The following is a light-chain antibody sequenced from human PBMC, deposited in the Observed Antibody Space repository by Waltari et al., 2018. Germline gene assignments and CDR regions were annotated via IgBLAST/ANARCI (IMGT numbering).Light chain of an antibody. J-gene: IGLJ1*01. CDR3: SSYTGSSIRYV. CDR1: SSDVGGYNY. Sequence: PGQSITISCTGTSSDVGGYNYVSWYQQHPGKAPKLMIYGVSNRPSGVSNRFSGSKSGNTASLTISGLQAEDEADYYCSSYTGSSIRYVFGTGTKVTVL. CDR2: GVS. V-gene: IGLV2-14*01.